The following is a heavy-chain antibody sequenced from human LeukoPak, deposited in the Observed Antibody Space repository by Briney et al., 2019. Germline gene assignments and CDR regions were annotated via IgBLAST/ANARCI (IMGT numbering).Heavy chain of an antibody. CDR1: GFTFSGYA. Sequence: PGGSLRLSCAASGFTFSGYAMHWVRQAPGKGLEYVSAISSNGGSTYYANSVKGRFTISRDNSKNTLYLQMGSLRAEDMAVYYCAKDWQWLALIDYWGQGTLVTVSS. V-gene: IGHV3-64*01. D-gene: IGHD6-19*01. CDR2: ISSNGGST. J-gene: IGHJ4*02. CDR3: AKDWQWLALIDY.